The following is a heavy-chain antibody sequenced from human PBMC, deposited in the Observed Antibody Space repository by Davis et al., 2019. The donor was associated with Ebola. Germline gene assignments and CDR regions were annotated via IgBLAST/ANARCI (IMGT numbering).Heavy chain of an antibody. CDR3: ARVVGIGPVGWFDP. V-gene: IGHV4-4*02. J-gene: IGHJ5*02. D-gene: IGHD2-2*03. CDR1: GGSISSSNW. CDR2: IYHSGST. Sequence: PSETLSLTCAVSGGSISSSNWWSWVRQPPGKGLEWIGEIYHSGSTNYNPSLKSRVAISVDKSKNQFSLKLSSVTAADTAVYYCARVVGIGPVGWFDPWGQGTLVTVSS.